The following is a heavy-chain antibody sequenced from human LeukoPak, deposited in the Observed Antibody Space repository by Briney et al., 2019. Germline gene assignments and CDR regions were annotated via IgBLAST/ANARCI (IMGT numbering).Heavy chain of an antibody. CDR2: IKQDGSEK. CDR3: AKVNSSSSWYPDFDY. D-gene: IGHD6-13*01. CDR1: GFTFSSYW. Sequence: GGSLRLSCAASGFTFSSYWMSWVRQAPGKGLEWVANIKQDGSEKYYVDSVKGRFTISRDNAKNSLYLQMNSLRAEDTAVYYCAKVNSSSSWYPDFDYWGQGTLVTVSS. V-gene: IGHV3-7*01. J-gene: IGHJ4*02.